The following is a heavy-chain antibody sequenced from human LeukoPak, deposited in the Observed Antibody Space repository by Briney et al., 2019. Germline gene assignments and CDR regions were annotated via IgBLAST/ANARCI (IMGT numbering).Heavy chain of an antibody. CDR2: INENGSEK. Sequence: PGGSLRLSCAASGFIFDDYGMSWVRQAPGKGLEWVANINENGSEKKYVDSLKGRFSISRDNSKNSLYLQMSSLRDEDTAVYYCARCGSGWYQVDYWGQGTLVTVSS. V-gene: IGHV3-7*01. CDR1: GFIFDDYG. CDR3: ARCGSGWYQVDY. J-gene: IGHJ4*02. D-gene: IGHD6-19*01.